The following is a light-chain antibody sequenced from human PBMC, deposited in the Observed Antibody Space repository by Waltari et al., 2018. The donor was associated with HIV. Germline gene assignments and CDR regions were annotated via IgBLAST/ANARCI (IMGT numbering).Light chain of an antibody. CDR3: SSYTSSSTYV. J-gene: IGLJ1*01. V-gene: IGLV2-14*01. CDR2: EVT. Sequence: QSALTQPASVSGSPGPSITLSCTGTSSDVGDYKYVSWYQQHPGKAPKLMIYEVTYRPSGVSNRFSGSKSGNTASLTISGLQAEDEADYYCSSYTSSSTYVFGTGTKVTVL. CDR1: SSDVGDYKY.